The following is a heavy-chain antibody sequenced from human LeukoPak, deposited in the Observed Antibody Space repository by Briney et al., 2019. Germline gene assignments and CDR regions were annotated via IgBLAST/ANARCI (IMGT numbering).Heavy chain of an antibody. Sequence: SETLSLTCTVSGGSISSGGYYWSWIRQHPGKGLEWIGYIYYSGSTYYNPSLKSRVTISVDTSKNQFSLELSSVTAADTAVYYCAITTTYKESWFDPWGQGTPVTVSS. CDR3: AITTTYKESWFDP. J-gene: IGHJ5*02. V-gene: IGHV4-31*03. D-gene: IGHD5-12*01. CDR1: GGSISSGGYY. CDR2: IYYSGST.